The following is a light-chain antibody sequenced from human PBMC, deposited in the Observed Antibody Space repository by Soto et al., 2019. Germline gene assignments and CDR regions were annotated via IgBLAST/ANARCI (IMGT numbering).Light chain of an antibody. CDR1: SSDVGAYNY. Sequence: QSVLTHPASVSGSPGQSITISCTGTSSDVGAYNYVSWYQQHPGKAPKLMIYDVSSRPSGVSNRFSGSKSGNTASLTISGLQAEDEADYYCSSYTSGSTYVFGTGTKVTVL. J-gene: IGLJ1*01. CDR3: SSYTSGSTYV. V-gene: IGLV2-14*03. CDR2: DVS.